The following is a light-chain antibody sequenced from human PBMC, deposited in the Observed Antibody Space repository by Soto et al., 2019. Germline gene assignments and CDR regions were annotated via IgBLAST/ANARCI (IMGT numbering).Light chain of an antibody. CDR2: RDS. CDR1: NIGRKN. V-gene: IGLV3-9*01. Sequence: SYELTQPLSVSVALGQTARITCGGNNIGRKNVHWYQQQPGQAPVLVIYRDSNRPSGIPERFSGSNSGNTATLTISRAQAGDEADYYCQVWDGSTVVFGGGTKLTVL. J-gene: IGLJ3*02. CDR3: QVWDGSTVV.